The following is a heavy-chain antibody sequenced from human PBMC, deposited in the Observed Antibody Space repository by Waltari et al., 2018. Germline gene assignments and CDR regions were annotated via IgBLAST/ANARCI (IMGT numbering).Heavy chain of an antibody. CDR2: IIPIFGTA. D-gene: IGHD3-22*01. CDR1: GGTFSSSA. V-gene: IGHV1-69*05. CDR3: ARDGGGYYDSPGYWGY. Sequence: QVQLVQSGAEVKKPGSSVKVSCKASGGTFSSSAISWVRQAPGQGLEWMGGIIPIFGTANYAQKFQGRVTITTDESTSTAYMELSSLRSEDTAVYYCARDGGGYYDSPGYWGYWGQGTLVTVSS. J-gene: IGHJ4*02.